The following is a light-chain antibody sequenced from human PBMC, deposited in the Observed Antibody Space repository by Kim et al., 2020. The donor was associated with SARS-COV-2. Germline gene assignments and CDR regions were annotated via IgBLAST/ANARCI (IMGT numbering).Light chain of an antibody. CDR1: QSISTK. Sequence: SPGERATLSCRARQSISTKLAWYQQKPGQAPRLLIDGASTRATGIPVRFSGSGSGTEFTLTISGLQSEDFAVYYCQQYSNWPPVTFGGGTKVDIK. CDR2: GAS. CDR3: QQYSNWPPVT. V-gene: IGKV3-15*01. J-gene: IGKJ4*01.